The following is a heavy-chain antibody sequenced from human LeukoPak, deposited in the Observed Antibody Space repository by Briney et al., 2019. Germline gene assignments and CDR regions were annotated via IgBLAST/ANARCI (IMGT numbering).Heavy chain of an antibody. CDR2: INHSGST. CDR3: ARGGYSYGYPY. V-gene: IGHV4-34*01. Sequence: SETLSLTCAVYGGSFSGYYWSWIRQPPGKGLEWIGEINHSGSTNYNPSLKSRVTIPVDTSKNQFSLKLSSVIAADTAVYYCARGGYSYGYPYWGQGTLVTVSS. D-gene: IGHD5-18*01. CDR1: GGSFSGYY. J-gene: IGHJ4*02.